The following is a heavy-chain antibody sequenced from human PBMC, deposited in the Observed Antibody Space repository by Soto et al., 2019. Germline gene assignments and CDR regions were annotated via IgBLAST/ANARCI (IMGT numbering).Heavy chain of an antibody. J-gene: IGHJ5*02. CDR2: IVVGSGNT. Sequence: SVKVSCKASGFTFTSSAVQWVRQARGQRLEWIGWIVVGSGNTNYAQKVQERVTITRDKSTSTLYMEMNSLRAEDTAVYYCAKDVERVWFGELWSGGFDPWGQGTLVTVSS. D-gene: IGHD3-10*01. V-gene: IGHV1-58*01. CDR1: GFTFTSSA. CDR3: AKDVERVWFGELWSGGFDP.